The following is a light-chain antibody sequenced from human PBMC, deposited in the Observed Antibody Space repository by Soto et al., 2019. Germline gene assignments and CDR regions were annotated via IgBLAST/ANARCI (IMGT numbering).Light chain of an antibody. CDR2: TTS. CDR1: QSISKY. CDR3: QRSYSAPWT. Sequence: DIQMTQSPSSLSASVGDRVTVTCRASQSISKYLNWYQQRPGKSPKLLVYTTSNLPGGVPSRFSGSGYGTDFTLTISGLQPEDSATYYCQRSYSAPWTFGQGTKVEI. V-gene: IGKV1-39*01. J-gene: IGKJ1*01.